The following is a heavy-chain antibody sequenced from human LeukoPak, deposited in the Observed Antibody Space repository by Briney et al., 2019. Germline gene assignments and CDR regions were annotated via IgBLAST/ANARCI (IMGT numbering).Heavy chain of an antibody. Sequence: PGGSLRLSCAASGFTFSNYEMNWVRQAPGKGLEWVSSISSSGSTIYYADSVKGRFTSSRDNANNSLYLQMNSLRVEDTAVYYCARDRPNYGDYGVGSDAFDIWGQGTMVTVSS. CDR1: GFTFSNYE. CDR3: ARDRPNYGDYGVGSDAFDI. J-gene: IGHJ3*02. CDR2: ISSSGSTI. V-gene: IGHV3-48*03. D-gene: IGHD4-17*01.